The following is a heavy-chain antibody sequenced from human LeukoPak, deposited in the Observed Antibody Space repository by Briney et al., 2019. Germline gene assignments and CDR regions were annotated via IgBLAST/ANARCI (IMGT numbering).Heavy chain of an antibody. CDR2: ISGSGGST. V-gene: IGHV3-23*01. D-gene: IGHD2-21*02. CDR1: GFTFRSHA. J-gene: IGHJ6*02. Sequence: GGSLRLSCAASGFTFRSHAMSWVRQAPRKGLEWVSGISGSGGSTYYADSVKGRFTISRDNSKNTLYLQMNSLRAEDTAVYYCAKSIAYCGGDCYFLYGMDVWGQGTTVTVSS. CDR3: AKSIAYCGGDCYFLYGMDV.